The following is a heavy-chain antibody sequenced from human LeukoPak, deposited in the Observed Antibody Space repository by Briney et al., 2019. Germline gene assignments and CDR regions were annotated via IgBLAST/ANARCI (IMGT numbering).Heavy chain of an antibody. CDR3: ARAGSSGWYKSIDY. J-gene: IGHJ4*02. CDR2: IYYSGST. V-gene: IGHV4-59*01. D-gene: IGHD6-19*01. Sequence: SETLSLTCTVSGGSISSYYWSWIRQPPGKGLEWIGYIYYSGSTNYNPSLKSRVTISVDTSKNQFSLKLSSVTAADTAVYYCARAGSSGWYKSIDYWGQGTLVTVSS. CDR1: GGSISSYY.